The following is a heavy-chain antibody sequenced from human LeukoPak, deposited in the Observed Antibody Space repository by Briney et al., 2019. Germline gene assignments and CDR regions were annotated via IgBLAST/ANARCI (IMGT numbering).Heavy chain of an antibody. CDR2: ISGSGGST. Sequence: GGSLRLSCAASGFTFSSYAMSWVRQAPGKGLEWVSAISGSGGSTYYADSVKGRFTISRDNSKNTLYLQMNSLRAEDTAVYYCAESGYYDSSGYYYDYFDYWGQGTLVTVSS. V-gene: IGHV3-23*01. CDR3: AESGYYDSSGYYYDYFDY. D-gene: IGHD3-22*01. J-gene: IGHJ4*02. CDR1: GFTFSSYA.